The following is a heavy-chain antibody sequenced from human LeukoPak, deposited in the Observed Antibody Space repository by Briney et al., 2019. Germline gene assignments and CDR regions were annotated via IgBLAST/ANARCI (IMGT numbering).Heavy chain of an antibody. CDR3: ARAPDYYDSSGKVYYYMDV. J-gene: IGHJ6*03. Sequence: PGGSLRLSCAASGFTFSDYYMSWIRQAPGKGLEWVSYISSSGSTIYYADSVKGRFTISRDNAKNSLYLQMNSLRAEDTAVYYCARAPDYYDSSGKVYYYMDVWGKGTTVTVSS. D-gene: IGHD3-22*01. CDR1: GFTFSDYY. V-gene: IGHV3-11*04. CDR2: ISSSGSTI.